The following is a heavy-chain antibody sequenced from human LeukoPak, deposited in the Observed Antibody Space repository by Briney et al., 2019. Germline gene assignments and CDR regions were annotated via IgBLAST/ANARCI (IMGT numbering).Heavy chain of an antibody. CDR3: AKDHSGSFLGVCDY. J-gene: IGHJ4*02. Sequence: GGSLRLSCTVSGLTFSSYAMGWVRQAPAKGLDWVSAISGSGGSTYYADSVKGRFTISRDNSKNTLYLQMNSLRAEDTAVYYCAKDHSGSFLGVCDYWGQGTLVTVSS. CDR2: ISGSGGST. V-gene: IGHV3-23*01. D-gene: IGHD1-26*01. CDR1: GLTFSSYA.